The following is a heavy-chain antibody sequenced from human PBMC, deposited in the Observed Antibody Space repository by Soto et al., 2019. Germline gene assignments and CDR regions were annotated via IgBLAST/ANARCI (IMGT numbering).Heavy chain of an antibody. D-gene: IGHD4-17*01. V-gene: IGHV4-34*01. CDR3: ARSQTTVTSYDY. CDR2: VNHSGST. CDR1: GGSFSGYY. Sequence: SETLSLTCAVYGGSFSGYYWSWIRQPPGKGLEWIGEVNHSGSTYYNPSLKSRVTISVDRSKNQFSLKLSSVTAADTAVYYCARSQTTVTSYDYWGQGTLVTVSS. J-gene: IGHJ4*02.